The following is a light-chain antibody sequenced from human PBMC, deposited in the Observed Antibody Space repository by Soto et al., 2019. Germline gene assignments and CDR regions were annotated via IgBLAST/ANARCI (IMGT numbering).Light chain of an antibody. CDR3: QQSFNNPT. J-gene: IGKJ2*01. CDR1: QNINYY. CDR2: GAS. V-gene: IGKV1-39*01. Sequence: DIQMTQSPSSLSASVGDRVTITCRASQNINYYLQWYQQKPGEAPNLLIYGASNLQSGVPSRFSGSGSGAHFTLTISTLQPEDFATYYCQQSFNNPTFGQGTKVDIK.